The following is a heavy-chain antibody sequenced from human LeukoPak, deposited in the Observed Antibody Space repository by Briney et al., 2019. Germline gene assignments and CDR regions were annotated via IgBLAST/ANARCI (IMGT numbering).Heavy chain of an antibody. Sequence: SETLSLTCTVSGGSISSGGYYWSWIRQHPGKGLEWIGYINYSGSTYYSPSLKSRVTISVDTSKNQFSLKLSSVTAADTAVYFCATRRVGATFDYWGQGTLVTVSS. J-gene: IGHJ4*02. D-gene: IGHD1-26*01. CDR3: ATRRVGATFDY. CDR2: INYSGST. CDR1: GGSISSGGYY. V-gene: IGHV4-31*03.